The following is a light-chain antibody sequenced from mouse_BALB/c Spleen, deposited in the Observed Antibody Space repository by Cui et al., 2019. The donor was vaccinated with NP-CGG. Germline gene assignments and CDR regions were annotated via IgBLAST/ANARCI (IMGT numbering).Light chain of an antibody. CDR1: TGAVTTSDY. V-gene: IGLV1*01. Sequence: QAVVTQESAPCTSPGETVTLTCRSSTGAVTTSDYANWVQEKPDHFFTGLIGGTNNRAPGVPARFSGSLIGDKAVLTITGAQTEDGAMYFCALWYSNHWVFGGGTKLTVL. J-gene: IGLJ1*01. CDR2: GTN. CDR3: ALWYSNHWV.